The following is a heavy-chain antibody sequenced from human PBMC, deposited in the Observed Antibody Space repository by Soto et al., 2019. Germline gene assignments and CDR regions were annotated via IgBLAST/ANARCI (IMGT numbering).Heavy chain of an antibody. CDR2: IYHSGST. D-gene: IGHD2-2*01. J-gene: IGHJ5*02. CDR1: GGSISSGGYS. V-gene: IGHV4-30-2*01. CDR3: ARSGEYQLLAGNWFDP. Sequence: PSETLSLTCAVSGGSISSGGYSWSWIRQPPGKGLEWIGYIYHSGSTYYNPSLKSRVTISVDRSKNQFSLKLSSVTAADTAVYYCARSGEYQLLAGNWFDPWGQGTLVTSPQ.